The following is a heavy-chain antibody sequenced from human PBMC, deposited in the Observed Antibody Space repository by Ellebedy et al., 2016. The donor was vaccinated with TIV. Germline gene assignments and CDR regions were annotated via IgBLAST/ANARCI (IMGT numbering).Heavy chain of an antibody. CDR3: ARAAIISENYSKGVFDFDN. Sequence: MPSETLSLTCVVSGDSITTNTWWCWVRQPAGKGLEWFGIIYHSGGTNYDASLKSQVTISVDKSNNRFSLKLDSVTAADTAVYYCARAAIISENYSKGVFDFDNWGQGTMVTVSS. CDR1: GDSITTNTW. J-gene: IGHJ4*02. V-gene: IGHV4-4*02. CDR2: IYHSGGT. D-gene: IGHD1-7*01.